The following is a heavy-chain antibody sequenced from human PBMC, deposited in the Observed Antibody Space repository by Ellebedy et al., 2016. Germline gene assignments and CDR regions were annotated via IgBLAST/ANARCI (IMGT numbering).Heavy chain of an antibody. Sequence: GESLKISCTASGITFGDYAMSWFRQAPGKGLEWVGFIRSKAYGGTTEYAASVKGRFTISRDDSKSIAYLQMNSLKTEDTAVYYCTRGGYYDFWSGYVDYWGQGTLATVSS. CDR3: TRGGYYDFWSGYVDY. V-gene: IGHV3-49*03. D-gene: IGHD3-3*01. CDR1: GITFGDYA. CDR2: IRSKAYGGTT. J-gene: IGHJ4*02.